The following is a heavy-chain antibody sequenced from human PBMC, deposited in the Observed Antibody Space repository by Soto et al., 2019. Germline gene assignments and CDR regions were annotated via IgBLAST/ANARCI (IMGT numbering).Heavy chain of an antibody. Sequence: GGSLRLSCAASGFTFSSYGMHWVRQAPGKGLEWVAVIWYDGSNKYYADSVKGRFTISRDNSKNTLYLQMNSLRAEDTAVYYCARDTGGVPAAPAYGMDVWGQGTTVPSP. CDR2: IWYDGSNK. CDR3: ARDTGGVPAAPAYGMDV. CDR1: GFTFSSYG. J-gene: IGHJ6*02. D-gene: IGHD2-2*01. V-gene: IGHV3-33*01.